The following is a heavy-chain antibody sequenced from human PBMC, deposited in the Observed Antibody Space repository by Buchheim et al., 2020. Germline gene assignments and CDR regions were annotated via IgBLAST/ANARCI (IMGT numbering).Heavy chain of an antibody. J-gene: IGHJ4*02. CDR2: ISYDGSNK. D-gene: IGHD2-15*01. Sequence: QVQLVESGGGVVQPGRSLRLSCAASGFTFSSYAMHWVRQAPGKGLEWVAVISYDGSNKYYADSVKGRFTISRDNSKTTLYLQMNSLRAEDTAVYYCARDIRGVVVVVAATRGLSVFDYWGQGTL. V-gene: IGHV3-30-3*01. CDR3: ARDIRGVVVVVAATRGLSVFDY. CDR1: GFTFSSYA.